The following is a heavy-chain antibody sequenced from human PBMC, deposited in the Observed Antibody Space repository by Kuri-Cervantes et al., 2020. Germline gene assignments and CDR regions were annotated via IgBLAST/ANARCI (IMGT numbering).Heavy chain of an antibody. V-gene: IGHV3-53*05. Sequence: GESLKISCAASGFTVSSNYMSWVRQAPGKGLEWVSVIYSGGSTYYADSVKGRFTISRDNSKNTLYLQMNSLRAEDTAVYYCARDLGGLTYYDYVWGSYRGGMDVWGQGTTVTVSS. CDR1: GFTVSSNY. D-gene: IGHD3-16*01. J-gene: IGHJ6*02. CDR3: ARDLGGLTYYDYVWGSYRGGMDV. CDR2: IYSGGST.